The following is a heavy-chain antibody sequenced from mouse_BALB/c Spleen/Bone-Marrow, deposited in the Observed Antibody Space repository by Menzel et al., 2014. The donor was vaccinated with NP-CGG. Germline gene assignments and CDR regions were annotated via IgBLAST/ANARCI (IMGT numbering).Heavy chain of an antibody. CDR1: GFTFSSYT. CDR3: TRIYYDYAWFAY. D-gene: IGHD2-4*01. Sequence: EVHLVESGVGLVKPGGSLKLSCAASGFTFSSYTMSWVRQTPEKRLEWVATISSGGSYTYYPDSVKGRFTISRDNAKNTLYLQMSSLKSEDTAMYYCTRIYYDYAWFAYWGQRTLVPISA. CDR2: ISSGGSYT. V-gene: IGHV5-6-4*01. J-gene: IGHJ3*01.